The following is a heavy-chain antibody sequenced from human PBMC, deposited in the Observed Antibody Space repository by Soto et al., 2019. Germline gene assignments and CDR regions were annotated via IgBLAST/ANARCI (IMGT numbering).Heavy chain of an antibody. J-gene: IGHJ6*02. CDR3: ASYGELNGMDV. CDR1: GGSISSGGYS. V-gene: IGHV4-30-2*01. Sequence: SETLSLTCAVSGGSISSGGYSWSWIRQPPGKGLEWIGYIYHSGSTYYNPSLKSRVTISVDTSKNQFSLKLSSVTAADTAVYYCASYGELNGMDVWGQGTTVTVSS. CDR2: IYHSGST. D-gene: IGHD4-17*01.